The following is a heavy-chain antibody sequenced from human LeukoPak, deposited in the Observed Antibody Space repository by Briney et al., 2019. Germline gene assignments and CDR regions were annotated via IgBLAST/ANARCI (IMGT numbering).Heavy chain of an antibody. CDR3: TTGSYYYDSSGYLDAFDI. CDR2: IKSKTDGGTT. D-gene: IGHD3-22*01. Sequence: TTGGSLRLSCAASGFTFSNAWMSWVRQAPGKGLEWVGRIKSKTDGGTTDYAAPVKGRFTISRDDSKNTLYLQMNSLKTEDTAVYYCTTGSYYYDSSGYLDAFDIWGQGTMVTVSS. CDR1: GFTFSNAW. J-gene: IGHJ3*02. V-gene: IGHV3-15*01.